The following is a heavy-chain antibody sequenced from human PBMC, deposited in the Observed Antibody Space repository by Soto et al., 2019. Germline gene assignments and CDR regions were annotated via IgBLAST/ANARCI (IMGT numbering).Heavy chain of an antibody. Sequence: QVTLKESGPVLVKPTETLTLTCTVSGFSLSNARMGVSWIRQPPGKALEWLAHIFSNDEKSYSTSLKSRLTSSKDTSKSQVVLTMTNMDPVDTATYYCARTYYYGSGTRNLDYWGQGTLVTVSS. J-gene: IGHJ4*02. CDR2: IFSNDEK. D-gene: IGHD3-10*01. CDR1: GFSLSNARMG. CDR3: ARTYYYGSGTRNLDY. V-gene: IGHV2-26*01.